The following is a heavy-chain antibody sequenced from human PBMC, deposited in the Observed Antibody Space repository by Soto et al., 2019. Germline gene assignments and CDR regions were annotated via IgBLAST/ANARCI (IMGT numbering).Heavy chain of an antibody. J-gene: IGHJ6*02. D-gene: IGHD5-18*01. V-gene: IGHV1-18*01. CDR3: AAGKVDPAMANYYYSRDV. Sequence: ASVKVSCKASGYSFTSHGISWVRQAPGQGLEWMGWISAHINDTNYAQKFQGRVTITADASTSTAYMELSSLRSEDTAVYYCAAGKVDPAMANYYYSRDVWRQGTTVTVSS. CDR1: GYSFTSHG. CDR2: ISAHINDT.